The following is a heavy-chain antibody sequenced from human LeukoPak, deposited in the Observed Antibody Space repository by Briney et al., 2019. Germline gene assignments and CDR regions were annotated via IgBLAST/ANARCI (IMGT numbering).Heavy chain of an antibody. D-gene: IGHD4-17*01. CDR1: GGSISSYY. V-gene: IGHV4-59*08. Sequence: SETLSLTCTVSGGSISSYYWSWIRQPPGKGLEWIGYIYYSGSTNYNPSLKSRVTISVDTSKNQFSLKLSSVTAADTAVYYCARGDYGDFDYWGQGTLVTVSS. CDR3: ARGDYGDFDY. J-gene: IGHJ4*02. CDR2: IYYSGST.